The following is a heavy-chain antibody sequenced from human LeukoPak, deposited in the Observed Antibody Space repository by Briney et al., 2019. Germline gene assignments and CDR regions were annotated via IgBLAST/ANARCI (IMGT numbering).Heavy chain of an antibody. CDR1: GGSISSSSYY. CDR3: ARGCGYGRPYYYYMDV. V-gene: IGHV4-39*07. D-gene: IGHD5-12*01. Sequence: SETLSRNCTVSGGSISSSSYYWHWIRQPPGKGLEWIGSIYYSGSTYYNTSLKSRVTISVDTSKNQFSLKLSSVTAADTAVYYCARGCGYGRPYYYYMDVWGKGTTVTVSS. CDR2: IYYSGST. J-gene: IGHJ6*03.